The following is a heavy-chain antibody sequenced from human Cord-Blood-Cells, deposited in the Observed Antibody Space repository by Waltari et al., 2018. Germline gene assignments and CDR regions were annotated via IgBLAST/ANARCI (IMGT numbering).Heavy chain of an antibody. D-gene: IGHD2-2*02. CDR3: AKEYCSSTSCYNDVVDY. J-gene: IGHJ4*02. V-gene: IGHV3-23*01. CDR1: GFTFSSYA. CDR2: IRGSGGST. Sequence: EVQLLESGGGLVQPGGSLRLSWVASGFTFSSYAMSWVRQAPGKGLEWVSAIRGSGGSTYYADSVKGRFTISRDNSKNTLYLQMNSLRAEDTAVYYCAKEYCSSTSCYNDVVDYWGQGTLVTVSS.